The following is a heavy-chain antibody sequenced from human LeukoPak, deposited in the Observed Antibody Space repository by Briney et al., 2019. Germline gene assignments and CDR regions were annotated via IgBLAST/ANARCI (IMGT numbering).Heavy chain of an antibody. CDR2: IKQDGSKK. J-gene: IGHJ4*02. Sequence: GALRLSCAASGFTFSSYWMTWVRQAPGKGLEWVANIKQDGSKKNYVDSVKGRFTISRDNAKNSLYLQMNSLRAEDTAVYYCATPLDYYDTSGYHQGGDWGQGTLVTVSS. V-gene: IGHV3-7*03. CDR3: ATPLDYYDTSGYHQGGD. CDR1: GFTFSSYW. D-gene: IGHD3-22*01.